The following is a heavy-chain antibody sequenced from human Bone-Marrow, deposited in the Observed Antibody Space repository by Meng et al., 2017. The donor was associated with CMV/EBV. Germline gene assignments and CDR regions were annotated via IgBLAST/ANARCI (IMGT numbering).Heavy chain of an antibody. Sequence: GESLKISCAASGFTFRSYGMHWVRQAPGKGLEWVAVIWYDGNNKYFVDSVKGRFTISRDNSKNTLYLQMNSLRAEDTAVYYCAKDRGNSSPYGMDVWGQGTTVTVSS. CDR3: AKDRGNSSPYGMDV. CDR1: GFTFRSYG. J-gene: IGHJ6*02. V-gene: IGHV3-33*06. D-gene: IGHD6-6*01. CDR2: IWYDGNNK.